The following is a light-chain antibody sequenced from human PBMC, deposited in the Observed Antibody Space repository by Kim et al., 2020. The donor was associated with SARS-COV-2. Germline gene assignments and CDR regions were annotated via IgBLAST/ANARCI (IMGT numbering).Light chain of an antibody. CDR2: KAS. J-gene: IGKJ2*02. Sequence: SASVGDRVTITCRASQSISSWLAWYQQKPGKAPKLLIYKASSLESEVPSRFSGSGSGTEFTLTISSLQPDDFATYYCQQYNSYPCTFGQGTKLEI. CDR1: QSISSW. CDR3: QQYNSYPCT. V-gene: IGKV1-5*03.